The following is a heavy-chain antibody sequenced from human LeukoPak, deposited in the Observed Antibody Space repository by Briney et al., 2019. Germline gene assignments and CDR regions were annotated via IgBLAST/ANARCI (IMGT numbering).Heavy chain of an antibody. CDR1: GFTFTSSA. Sequence: GASVKVSCKASGFTFTSSAVRWVRQAPGQGLEWMGGIIPIFGTANYAQKFQGRVTITTDESTSTAYMELSSLRSEDTAVYYCARGGGYYYDSSGYSSWGQGTLVTVSS. CDR3: ARGGGYYYDSSGYSS. V-gene: IGHV1-69*05. CDR2: IIPIFGTA. J-gene: IGHJ5*02. D-gene: IGHD3-22*01.